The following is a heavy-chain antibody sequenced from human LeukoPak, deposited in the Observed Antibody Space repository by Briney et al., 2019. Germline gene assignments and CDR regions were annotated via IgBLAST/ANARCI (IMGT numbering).Heavy chain of an antibody. V-gene: IGHV3-21*01. CDR2: ISSSSSYI. CDR3: ARVSGDRSYYYYMDV. CDR1: GSTFSSYS. J-gene: IGHJ6*03. Sequence: GGSLRLSCAASGSTFSSYSMNWVRQAPGKGLEWVSSISSSSSYIYYADSVKGRFTISRDNAKNSLYLQMNSLRAEDTAVYYCARVSGDRSYYYYMDVWGKGTTVTVSS. D-gene: IGHD7-27*01.